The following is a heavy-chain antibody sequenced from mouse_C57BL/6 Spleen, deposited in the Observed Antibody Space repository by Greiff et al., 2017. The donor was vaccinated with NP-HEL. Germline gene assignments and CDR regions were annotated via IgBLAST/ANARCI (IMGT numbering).Heavy chain of an antibody. CDR2: ISDGGSYT. J-gene: IGHJ2*01. CDR1: GFTFSSYA. Sequence: EVKLMESGGGLVKPGGSLKLSCAASGFTFSSYAMSWVRQTPEKRLEWVATISDGGSYTYYPDNVKGRFTISRDNAKNNLYLQLSHLKSEDTALYYGEREGDGSSFDDWGQGTTLTVSS. D-gene: IGHD1-1*01. V-gene: IGHV5-4*01. CDR3: EREGDGSSFDD.